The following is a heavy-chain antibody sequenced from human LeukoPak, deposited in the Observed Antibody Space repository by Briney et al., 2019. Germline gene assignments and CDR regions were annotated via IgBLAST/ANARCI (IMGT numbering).Heavy chain of an antibody. CDR2: INPSGGST. CDR1: GYTFTSYY. CDR3: ARAPPVPYDSSVYYPGAFDI. J-gene: IGHJ3*02. Sequence: ASVKGSCKASGYTFTSYYMHWVRQAPGQGLEWMGIINPSGGSTSYAQKFQGRVTMTRDTSTSPVYMELSSLRSEDTAVYYCARAPPVPYDSSVYYPGAFDIWGQGTMVTVSS. D-gene: IGHD3-22*01. V-gene: IGHV1-46*01.